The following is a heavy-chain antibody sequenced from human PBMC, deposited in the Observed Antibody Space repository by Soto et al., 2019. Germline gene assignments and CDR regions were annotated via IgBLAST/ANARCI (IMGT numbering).Heavy chain of an antibody. J-gene: IGHJ4*02. V-gene: IGHV3-23*01. Sequence: GGSLRLSCAASGFTFSSYAMSWVRQAPGKGLEWVSAISGSGGSTYYADSVKGRFTISREKSKNRLYLQMNSLRAADTAVYYCAKDRQVGYSSSWYESDYFDYWGQGTLVTVSS. CDR3: AKDRQVGYSSSWYESDYFDY. CDR1: GFTFSSYA. CDR2: ISGSGGST. D-gene: IGHD6-13*01.